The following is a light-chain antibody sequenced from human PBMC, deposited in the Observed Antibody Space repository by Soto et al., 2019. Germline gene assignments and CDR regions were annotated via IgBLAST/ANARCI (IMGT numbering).Light chain of an antibody. V-gene: IGLV2-14*01. CDR2: EVS. J-gene: IGLJ1*01. Sequence: QSALTQPASVSGAPGQSSRIAWTGSSSDVGGYNYVSWYQQHPGKAPKLMIYEVSDRPSGVSNRFSGSKSGNTASLTISGLQAGDEADYYCSSYTSSSTLVFGTGTKVTVL. CDR3: SSYTSSSTLV. CDR1: SSDVGGYNY.